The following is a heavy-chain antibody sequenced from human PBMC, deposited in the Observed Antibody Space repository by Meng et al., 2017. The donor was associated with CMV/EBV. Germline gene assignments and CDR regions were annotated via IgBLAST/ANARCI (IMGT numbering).Heavy chain of an antibody. Sequence: TFSDYAIHWVRQAPGQRLEWMGWINGGNGNTKYSQKFQGRLSIIRDTSARTVYMEVSSLRSEDTAVYYYVRETRIQIWSIQYGKFDYWGQGTLVTVSS. CDR3: VRETRIQIWSIQYGKFDY. CDR1: TFSDYA. V-gene: IGHV1-3*01. D-gene: IGHD5-18*01. J-gene: IGHJ4*02. CDR2: INGGNGNT.